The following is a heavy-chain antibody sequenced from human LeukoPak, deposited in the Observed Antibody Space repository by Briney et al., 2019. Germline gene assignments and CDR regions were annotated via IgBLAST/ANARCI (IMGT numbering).Heavy chain of an antibody. V-gene: IGHV4-39*07. CDR2: IYYSGST. CDR3: ASSGWSKFDY. CDR1: GGSISSSTYY. D-gene: IGHD6-19*01. Sequence: NPSETLSLTCAVSGGSISSSTYYWGWIRQPPGKGLEWIGSIYYSGSTYYNPSLKSRVTISVDTSKNQFSLKLSSVTAADTAVYYCASSGWSKFDYWGQGALVTVSS. J-gene: IGHJ4*02.